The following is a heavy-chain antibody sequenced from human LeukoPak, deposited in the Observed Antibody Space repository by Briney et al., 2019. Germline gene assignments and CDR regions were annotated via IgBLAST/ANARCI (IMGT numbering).Heavy chain of an antibody. D-gene: IGHD3-22*01. V-gene: IGHV1-3*03. Sequence: ASVKVSCKASGYTFTSYAMHWVRQAPGQRLEWMGWINAGNGNTKYSQEFQGRVTITRDTSASTAYMELSSLRSEDMAVYYCARDLFPYYYESSGYYLDYWGQGTLVNVSS. J-gene: IGHJ4*02. CDR2: INAGNGNT. CDR1: GYTFTSYA. CDR3: ARDLFPYYYESSGYYLDY.